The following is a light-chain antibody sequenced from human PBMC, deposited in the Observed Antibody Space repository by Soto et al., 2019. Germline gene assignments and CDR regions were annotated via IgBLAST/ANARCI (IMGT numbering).Light chain of an antibody. CDR3: QQYNSNPLS. J-gene: IGKJ4*01. Sequence: DIQMTQSPSTLSASVGDRVTITCRASQFITTWLAWYKQRPGKAPKLLIYKASSLESGVPSRFSGSGSGTEFTLTISSLQPDDFATYYCQQYNSNPLSFGGGTKVEI. CDR1: QFITTW. V-gene: IGKV1-5*03. CDR2: KAS.